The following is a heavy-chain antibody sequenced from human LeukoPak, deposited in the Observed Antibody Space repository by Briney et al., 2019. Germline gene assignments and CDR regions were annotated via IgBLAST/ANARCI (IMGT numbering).Heavy chain of an antibody. Sequence: GGSLRLYCAASGFTFSSYSMNWVRQAPGKGLEWVSSISSSSSYIYYADSVKGRFTISRDNAKNSLYLQMNSLRAEDTAVYYCARDLDYGDYAFDYWGQGTLVTVSS. CDR1: GFTFSSYS. V-gene: IGHV3-21*01. J-gene: IGHJ4*02. D-gene: IGHD4-17*01. CDR2: ISSSSSYI. CDR3: ARDLDYGDYAFDY.